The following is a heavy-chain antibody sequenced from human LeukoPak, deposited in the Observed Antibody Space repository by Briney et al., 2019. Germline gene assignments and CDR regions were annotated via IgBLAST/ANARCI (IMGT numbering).Heavy chain of an antibody. CDR1: GFTFSSYA. V-gene: IGHV3-23*01. CDR3: ARDLDSSGYYHVVDS. D-gene: IGHD3-22*01. Sequence: GGSLRLSCAASGFTFSSYAMNWVRQAPGKGLEWVSGISGSHGSTYYADSVKGRFTISRDNSKNTLYLQMNSLRAEDTAVYYCARDLDSSGYYHVVDSWGQGALVTVSS. J-gene: IGHJ4*02. CDR2: ISGSHGST.